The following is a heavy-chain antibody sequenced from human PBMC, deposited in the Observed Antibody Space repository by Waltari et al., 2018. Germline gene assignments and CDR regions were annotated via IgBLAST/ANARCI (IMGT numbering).Heavy chain of an antibody. CDR1: DDSFNDYY. D-gene: IGHD1-1*01. CDR3: ARDAATGYFDS. Sequence: VQLQESGPGLVKPSETLSLTCSISDDSFNDYYWCWIRQPPGKGLEWLGYIHYSGSTDSSPSFKSRVTMSIDTSKNQFSLNLSSVSAADTAVYYCARDAATGYFDSWGQGTLVTVSS. V-gene: IGHV4-59*01. CDR2: IHYSGST. J-gene: IGHJ4*02.